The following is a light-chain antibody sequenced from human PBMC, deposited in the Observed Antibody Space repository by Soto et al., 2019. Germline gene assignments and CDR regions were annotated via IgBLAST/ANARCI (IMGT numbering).Light chain of an antibody. J-gene: IGKJ1*01. CDR3: QQYYSYPWT. Sequence: IQMTQSPPTLSASAGDRVTITCRASESISSWLAWYQQKPGKAPKLLMYKASSLESGVPSRFSGSGSGTEFTLTISCLQSEDFATYYCQQYYSYPWTFGQGTKV. CDR2: KAS. V-gene: IGKV1-5*03. CDR1: ESISSW.